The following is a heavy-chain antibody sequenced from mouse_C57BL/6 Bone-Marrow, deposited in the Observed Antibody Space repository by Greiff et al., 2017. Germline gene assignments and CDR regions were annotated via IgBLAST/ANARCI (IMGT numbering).Heavy chain of an antibody. CDR3: ARWVRPDY. J-gene: IGHJ2*01. D-gene: IGHD2-3*01. V-gene: IGHV1-74*01. Sequence: QVQLQQPGAELVKPGASVKVSCKASGYTFTSYWMHWVKQRPGQGLEWIGRIHPSDSDTNYNQKFKGKATFTVDKSSTTAYMQLSILTSEDSAVYYCARWVRPDYWGQGTTLTVSS. CDR2: IHPSDSDT. CDR1: GYTFTSYW.